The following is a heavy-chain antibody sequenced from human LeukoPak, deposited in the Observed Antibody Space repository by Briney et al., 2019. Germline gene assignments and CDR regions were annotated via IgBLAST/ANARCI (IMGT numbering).Heavy chain of an antibody. CDR2: IWYDGSNK. D-gene: IGHD6-13*01. J-gene: IGHJ6*02. CDR1: GFTFSSYG. CDR3: ARDRVEVEVKQQPPDKRNYYYYNMDV. V-gene: IGHV3-33*01. Sequence: GRSLRLSCAASGFTFSSYGMHWVRQAPGKGLEWVAVIWYDGSNKYYADSVKGRFTISRDNSKNTLYLQMNSLRAEDTAVYYCARDRVEVEVKQQPPDKRNYYYYNMDVWGQGTTVTVSS.